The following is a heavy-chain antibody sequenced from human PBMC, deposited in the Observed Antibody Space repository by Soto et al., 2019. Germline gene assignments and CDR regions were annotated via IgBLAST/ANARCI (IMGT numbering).Heavy chain of an antibody. CDR2: IIPIFGTA. V-gene: IGHV1-69*06. Sequence: SVKVSCKASGGTFSSYAISWVRQAPGQGLEWMGGIIPIFGTANYAQKFQGRVTITADKSTSTAYMELSSLRSEDTAVYYCARGDTSYGQEGYYYYGMDVWGQGTPVTVSS. D-gene: IGHD5-18*01. CDR3: ARGDTSYGQEGYYYYGMDV. J-gene: IGHJ6*02. CDR1: GGTFSSYA.